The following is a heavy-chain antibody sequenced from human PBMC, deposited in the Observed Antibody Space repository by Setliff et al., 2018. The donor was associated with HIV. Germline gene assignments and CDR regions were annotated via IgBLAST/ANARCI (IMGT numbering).Heavy chain of an antibody. J-gene: IGHJ4*02. D-gene: IGHD3-16*01. V-gene: IGHV4-31*03. CDR2: IYYSGST. CDR3: ARANNDYLYLDY. Sequence: PSETLSLTCTVSGGSISSGGYYWSWIRQHPGKGLEWIGYIYYSGSTYYNPSLESRVTISLDTSKNQFSLRLTSVTAADTAVYYCARANNDYLYLDYWGQGALVTVSS. CDR1: GGSISSGGYY.